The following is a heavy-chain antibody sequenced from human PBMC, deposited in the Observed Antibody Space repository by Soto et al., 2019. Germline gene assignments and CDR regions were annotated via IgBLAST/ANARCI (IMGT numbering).Heavy chain of an antibody. CDR3: ARVKLGYYDFWSGYPYYFDY. D-gene: IGHD3-3*01. CDR2: ISAYNGNT. J-gene: IGHJ4*02. Sequence: GASVKVSCKASGYTFTSYGISWVRQAPGQGLEWMGWISAYNGNTNYAQKLQGRVTMTTDTSTSTAYMELRSLRSDDTAVYYCARVKLGYYDFWSGYPYYFDYWGQGTLVTVSS. V-gene: IGHV1-18*01. CDR1: GYTFTSYG.